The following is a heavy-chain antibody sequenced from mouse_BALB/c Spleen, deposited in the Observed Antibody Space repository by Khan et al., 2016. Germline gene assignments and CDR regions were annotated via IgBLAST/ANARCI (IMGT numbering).Heavy chain of an antibody. Sequence: QVQLKESGAELVRPGSSVKISCKASGYAFSSYWMNWVKQRPGQGLEWIGQIYPGDGDTNYNGKFKGKATLTADKSSSTAYMQLSSLTSDDSAVYLWARGVGHDYWGQGTTLTVSS. CDR3: ARGVGHDY. D-gene: IGHD3-3*01. J-gene: IGHJ2*01. CDR2: IYPGDGDT. V-gene: IGHV1-80*01. CDR1: GYAFSSYW.